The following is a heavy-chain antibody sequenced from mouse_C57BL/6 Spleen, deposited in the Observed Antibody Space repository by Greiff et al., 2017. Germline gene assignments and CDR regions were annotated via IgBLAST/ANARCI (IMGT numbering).Heavy chain of an antibody. CDR2: IYPRSGNT. D-gene: IGHD1-1*01. CDR1: GYTFTSYG. CDR3: ARGDGSSYEGYFDV. Sequence: VQLQQSGAELARPGASVKLSCKASGYTFTSYGISWVKQRTGQGLEWIGEIYPRSGNTYYNEKFKGKATLTADKSSSTAYMELRSLTSEDSAVYFCARGDGSSYEGYFDVWGTGTTVTVSS. V-gene: IGHV1-81*01. J-gene: IGHJ1*03.